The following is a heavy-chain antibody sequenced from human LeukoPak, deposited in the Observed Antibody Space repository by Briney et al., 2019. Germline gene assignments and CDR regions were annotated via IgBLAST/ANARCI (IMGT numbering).Heavy chain of an antibody. CDR3: ARSATMKNKEYFQH. CDR1: GGSISSYY. V-gene: IGHV4-59*08. Sequence: SETLSLTCTVSGGSISSYYWSWIRQPPGKGLEWIGYIYYSGSTNYNPSLKSRVTISVDTSKNQFSLELSSVTAADTAVYYCARSATMKNKEYFQHWGQGTLVTVSS. CDR2: IYYSGST. D-gene: IGHD3-22*01. J-gene: IGHJ1*01.